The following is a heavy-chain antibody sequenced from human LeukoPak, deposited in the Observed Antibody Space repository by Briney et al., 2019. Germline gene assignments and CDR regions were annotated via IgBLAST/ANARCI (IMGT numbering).Heavy chain of an antibody. D-gene: IGHD2-2*02. J-gene: IGHJ5*02. CDR1: GYTFTSYD. CDR3: ARGIVVVPAAILDPYWFDP. Sequence: ASVKVSCKASGYTFTSYDINWVRQATGQGLEWMGWMNPNSGNTGYAQKFQGRATMTRNTSISTAYMELSSLRSEDTAVYYCARGIVVVPAAILDPYWFDPWGQGTLVTVSS. CDR2: MNPNSGNT. V-gene: IGHV1-8*01.